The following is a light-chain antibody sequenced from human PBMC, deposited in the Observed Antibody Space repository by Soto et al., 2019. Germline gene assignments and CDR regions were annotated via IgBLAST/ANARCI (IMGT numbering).Light chain of an antibody. Sequence: EVGMTQSPATLSVFPGERVTLSCRASESVGSNLAWYQQKPGQAPRLLIYGASTRATGVPARFSGSGSGTEFTRTISSLQSEDFALYYCQQYNNWLTFGGVTKVEIE. J-gene: IGKJ4*01. CDR1: ESVGSN. V-gene: IGKV3-15*01. CDR2: GAS. CDR3: QQYNNWLT.